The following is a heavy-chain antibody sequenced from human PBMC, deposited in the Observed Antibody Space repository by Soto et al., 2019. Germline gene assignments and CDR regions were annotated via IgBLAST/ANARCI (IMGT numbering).Heavy chain of an antibody. CDR1: RFTFNIYA. Sequence: PGGSLRLSCAASRFTFNIYAMHWVRQAPGKGLEWVAVISDDGSNKYYADSVKGRFTISRDNAKNSLYPQMNSLRAEDTAVYYCARSPPSGYYYYYMDVWGKGTTFTVSS. V-gene: IGHV3-30-3*01. D-gene: IGHD3-10*01. CDR3: ARSPPSGYYYYYMDV. J-gene: IGHJ6*03. CDR2: ISDDGSNK.